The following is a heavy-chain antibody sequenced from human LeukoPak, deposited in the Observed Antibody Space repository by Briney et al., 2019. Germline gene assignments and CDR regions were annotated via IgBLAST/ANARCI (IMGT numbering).Heavy chain of an antibody. D-gene: IGHD3-16*01. V-gene: IGHV3-66*01. CDR2: IYSSGNT. CDR1: GLAVSSNY. CDR3: ARGKRGFYY. Sequence: PGGSLRLSCAASGLAVSSNYMSWVRQAPGKGLEWVSVIYSSGNTYYADSVKGRFTISRDNSKNTLYLQMNSLRPEDTAVYYCARGKRGFYYWGQGTLVTVSS. J-gene: IGHJ4*01.